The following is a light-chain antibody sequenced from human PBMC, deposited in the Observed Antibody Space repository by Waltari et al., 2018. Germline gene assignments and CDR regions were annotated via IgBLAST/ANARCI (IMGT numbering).Light chain of an antibody. V-gene: IGKV4-1*01. CDR2: WAS. J-gene: IGKJ1*01. CDR3: QQYYSAPLT. CDR1: QNVLYSSNNQNY. Sequence: DIVMTQSPDSLAVSLGEWATINCKSSQNVLYSSNNQNYLAWYQKRPGQPPNLLIYWASTRESGVPDRFIGSGSGTDFTLTISSLQAEDVALYYCQQYYSAPLTFGQGTKVEIK.